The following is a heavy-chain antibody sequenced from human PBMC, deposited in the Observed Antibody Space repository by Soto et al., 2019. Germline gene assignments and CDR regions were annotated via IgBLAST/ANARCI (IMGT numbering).Heavy chain of an antibody. CDR3: ARDSRSSSPQGELDY. CDR1: GGTFSSYA. J-gene: IGHJ4*02. CDR2: IIPIFGTA. Sequence: QVQLVQSGAEVKKPGSSVKVSCKASGGTFSSYAISWVRQAPGQGLERMGGIIPIFGTANYAPKFQGRVTITADESTSTAYMELSSLRSEDTAVYYCARDSRSSSPQGELDYWGQGTLVTVSS. D-gene: IGHD6-6*01. V-gene: IGHV1-69*01.